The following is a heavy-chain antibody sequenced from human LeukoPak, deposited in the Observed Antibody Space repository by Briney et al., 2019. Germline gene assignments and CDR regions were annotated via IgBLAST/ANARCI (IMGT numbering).Heavy chain of an antibody. J-gene: IGHJ4*02. D-gene: IGHD4-17*01. CDR2: IYYTGST. CDR1: GGSISSYY. Sequence: SETLSLTCTVSGGSISSYYWSWIRQPPGKGLEWIGYIYYTGSTYYNPSLKSRVTISVDTSKNQFSLKLSSVTAADTAVYYCARLTTVTTGGDYWGQGTLVTVSS. CDR3: ARLTTVTTGGDY. V-gene: IGHV4-59*08.